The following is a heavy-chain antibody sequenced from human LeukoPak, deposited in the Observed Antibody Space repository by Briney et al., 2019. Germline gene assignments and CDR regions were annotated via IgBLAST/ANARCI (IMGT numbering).Heavy chain of an antibody. CDR1: RFTFSSYS. CDR2: ISSSSSYI. CDR3: ARDRGSGSLPDY. D-gene: IGHD3-10*01. Sequence: GGSLRLSCAASRFTFSSYSMNWVRQAPGKGLEWVSSISSSSSYIYYADSVKGRFTISRDNAKNSLYLQMNSLRAEDTAVYYCARDRGSGSLPDYWGQGTLVTVSS. J-gene: IGHJ4*02. V-gene: IGHV3-21*01.